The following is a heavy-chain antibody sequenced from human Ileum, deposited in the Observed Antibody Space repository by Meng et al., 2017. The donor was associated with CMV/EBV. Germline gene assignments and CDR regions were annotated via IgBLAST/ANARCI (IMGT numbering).Heavy chain of an antibody. J-gene: IGHJ6*02. Sequence: GGSLRLSCAASGFTFSSYAMSWVRQAPGKGLEWVSAISGSGGSTYYADSVKGRFTISRDNSKNTLYLQMNSLRAEDTAVYYCASRGFQGYDFWSGTHYGMDVWGQGTTVTVPS. CDR1: GFTFSSYA. CDR3: ASRGFQGYDFWSGTHYGMDV. CDR2: ISGSGGST. D-gene: IGHD3-3*01. V-gene: IGHV3-23*01.